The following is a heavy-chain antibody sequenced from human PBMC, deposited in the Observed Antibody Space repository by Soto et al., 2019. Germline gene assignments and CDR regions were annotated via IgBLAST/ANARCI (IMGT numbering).Heavy chain of an antibody. J-gene: IGHJ4*01. CDR3: AREAGDIVVVQAAIGGHYFDY. D-gene: IGHD2-2*02. Sequence: SSVKVSCKASGYTFTSYGISWVRQAPGQGLEWMGWISAYNGNTNYAQKLQGRVTMTTDTSTSTAYMELRSLRSDDTAVYYCAREAGDIVVVQAAIGGHYFDYWGHGTLVTVSP. V-gene: IGHV1-18*04. CDR1: GYTFTSYG. CDR2: ISAYNGNT.